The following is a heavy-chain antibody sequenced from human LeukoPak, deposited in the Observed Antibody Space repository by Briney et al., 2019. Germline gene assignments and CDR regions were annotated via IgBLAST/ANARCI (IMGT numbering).Heavy chain of an antibody. CDR3: ARNYYDSSGYWGYFQH. Sequence: SETLSLTCTVSGVSISSGGYYWSWLRQHPGKGLEWIGYIYYSGSTYYNPSLKSRVTISVDTSKNQFSLKLSSVTAADTAVYYCARNYYDSSGYWGYFQHWGQGTLSPSPQ. V-gene: IGHV4-31*03. J-gene: IGHJ1*01. D-gene: IGHD3-22*01. CDR2: IYYSGST. CDR1: GVSISSGGYY.